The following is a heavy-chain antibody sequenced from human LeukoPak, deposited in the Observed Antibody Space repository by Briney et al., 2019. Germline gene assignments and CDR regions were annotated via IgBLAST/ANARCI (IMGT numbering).Heavy chain of an antibody. J-gene: IGHJ4*02. D-gene: IGHD1-26*01. V-gene: IGHV3-23*01. CDR3: ATHKWDFDY. Sequence: GGSLRLSCAASGFTLSSTAMNWVRQAPGKGLEWVSVISDSGGSTYYADSVKGRFTISRDNFKNTLYLQMNNLRAEDTAVYYCATHKWDFDYWGQGALVTVSS. CDR1: GFTLSSTA. CDR2: ISDSGGST.